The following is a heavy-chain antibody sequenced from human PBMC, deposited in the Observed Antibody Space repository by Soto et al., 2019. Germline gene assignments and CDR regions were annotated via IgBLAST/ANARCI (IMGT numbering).Heavy chain of an antibody. CDR1: GFAFSNYA. CDR2: ITGSGTDT. V-gene: IGHV3-23*01. CDR3: ARSALISSRTSDC. Sequence: GGSLRLSCAASGFAFSNYALSWVRQAPGAGLEWVSAITGSGTDTEYADSVKGRFTISRDNSRNTLYLQMNSLRVEDTAIYYCARSALISSRTSDCWGQGTLVNVSS. D-gene: IGHD6-13*01. J-gene: IGHJ4*02.